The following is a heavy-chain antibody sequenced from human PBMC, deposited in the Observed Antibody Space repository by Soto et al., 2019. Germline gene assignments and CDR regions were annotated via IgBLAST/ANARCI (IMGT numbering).Heavy chain of an antibody. D-gene: IGHD2-21*02. Sequence: PGGSLRLSCAASGFTFSSYSMNWVRQAPGKGLEWVSYISSSSSTIYYADSVKGRFTISRDNAKNSLYLQMNSLRDEDTAVYYCARSLCGGDCYTYYYYYGMDVWGQGTTVTAP. CDR1: GFTFSSYS. V-gene: IGHV3-48*02. CDR3: ARSLCGGDCYTYYYYYGMDV. J-gene: IGHJ6*02. CDR2: ISSSSSTI.